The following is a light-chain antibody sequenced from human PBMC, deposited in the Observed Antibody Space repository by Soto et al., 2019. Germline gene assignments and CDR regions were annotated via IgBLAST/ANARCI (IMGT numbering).Light chain of an antibody. CDR2: DVS. Sequence: QSALTQPASVSGSPGQSITISCTGISSDVGGYNYVSWYQQHPGKAPKLMIYDVSNRPSGVSNRFSGSKSGNTASLTISGPQAEDEADYYCSSYTSSSTVFGGGTKLTVL. J-gene: IGLJ2*01. CDR3: SSYTSSSTV. V-gene: IGLV2-14*01. CDR1: SSDVGGYNY.